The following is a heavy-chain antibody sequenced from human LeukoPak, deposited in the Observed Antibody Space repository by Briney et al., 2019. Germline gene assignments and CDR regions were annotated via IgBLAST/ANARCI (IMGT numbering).Heavy chain of an antibody. Sequence: ASVKVSCKASGYTFTSYGISWVRQAPGQGLEWMGWISAYNGNTNYAQKLQGRVTMTTDTSTSTAYMELRSLRAEDTAMYYCAKANLPYCSSTSCYAGDSDYWGQGTLVTVSS. CDR2: ISAYNGNT. J-gene: IGHJ4*02. CDR1: GYTFTSYG. CDR3: AKANLPYCSSTSCYAGDSDY. D-gene: IGHD2-2*01. V-gene: IGHV1-18*01.